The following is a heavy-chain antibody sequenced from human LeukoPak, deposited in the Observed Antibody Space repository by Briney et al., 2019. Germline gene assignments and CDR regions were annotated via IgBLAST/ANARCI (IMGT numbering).Heavy chain of an antibody. Sequence: PGGSLRLSCAASGFTFSSYSMNWVRQAPGKGLVWVSSISSSSSYIYYADSVKGRFTISRDNARHSLYLQVNSLRAEDTAMYYCARAYSSGYAGVDYWGQGTLVSVSS. CDR2: ISSSSSYI. CDR1: GFTFSSYS. D-gene: IGHD6-19*01. CDR3: ARAYSSGYAGVDY. V-gene: IGHV3-21*01. J-gene: IGHJ4*02.